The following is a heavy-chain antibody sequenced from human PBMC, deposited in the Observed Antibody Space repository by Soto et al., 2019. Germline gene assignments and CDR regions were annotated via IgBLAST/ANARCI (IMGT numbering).Heavy chain of an antibody. V-gene: IGHV1-69*06. CDR3: ARGRDCSGGSCTAIGWFDP. D-gene: IGHD2-15*01. Sequence: QVQLVQSGAKVKKPGSSVKVSCKASGGTFSGYAISWVRQAPGQGLEWMGGIIPIFGTANYAQKFQGRVTITADKSTSTAYMELSSLGSEDTAVYYCARGRDCSGGSCTAIGWFDPWGQGTLVTVSS. CDR2: IIPIFGTA. J-gene: IGHJ5*02. CDR1: GGTFSGYA.